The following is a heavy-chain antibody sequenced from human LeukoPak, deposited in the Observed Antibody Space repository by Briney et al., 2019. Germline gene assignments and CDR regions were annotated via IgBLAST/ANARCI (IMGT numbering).Heavy chain of an antibody. CDR2: INQVGSDK. CDR3: VGGDY. CDR1: GGSIISYY. Sequence: ETLSLTCSVSGGSIISYYWTWIRQTPGKGLECVANINQVGSDKYYVDSVKGRFTISRDNTKNSLYLQMNSLRAEDTAVYYCVGGDYWGQGTLVTVSS. J-gene: IGHJ4*02. V-gene: IGHV3-7*01.